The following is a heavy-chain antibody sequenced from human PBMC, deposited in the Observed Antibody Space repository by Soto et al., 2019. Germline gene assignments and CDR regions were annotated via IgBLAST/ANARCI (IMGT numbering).Heavy chain of an antibody. Sequence: EVQLVESGGGLVQPGGSLRLSCAASGFTVSSKYMTWVRQAPGKGLEWVSLIQSGGTTYYADSVKGRFTISRDTSENTLHLQMVSRRVADTAVHYCARDDGLCDGGRCYGLPLDVWGKGTTVTVSS. CDR3: ARDDGLCDGGRCYGLPLDV. CDR2: IQSGGTT. V-gene: IGHV3-66*01. J-gene: IGHJ6*04. CDR1: GFTVSSKY. D-gene: IGHD2-15*01.